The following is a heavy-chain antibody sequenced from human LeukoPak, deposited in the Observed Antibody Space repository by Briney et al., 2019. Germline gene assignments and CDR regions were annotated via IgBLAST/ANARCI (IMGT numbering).Heavy chain of an antibody. D-gene: IGHD3-10*01. CDR2: INHSGST. CDR3: ARQYYGSGSFYYYYYMDV. Sequence: SETLSLTCAVYGGSFSGYYWSWIRQPPGKGLEWIGEINHSGSTNYNPSLKSRVTISVDTSKNQFSLKLSSVTAADTAVYYCARQYYGSGSFYYYYYMDVWGKGTTVTISS. V-gene: IGHV4-34*01. CDR1: GGSFSGYY. J-gene: IGHJ6*03.